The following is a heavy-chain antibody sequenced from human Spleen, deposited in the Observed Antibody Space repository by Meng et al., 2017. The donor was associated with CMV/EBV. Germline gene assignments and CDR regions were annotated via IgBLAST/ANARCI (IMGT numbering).Heavy chain of an antibody. D-gene: IGHD4-17*01. CDR1: GFTFSSYA. V-gene: IGHV3-30-3*01. CDR3: GREPVMTTVTSPLTYGMDV. CDR2: ISYDGSNK. Sequence: LSLTCAASGFTFSSYAMHWVRQAPGKGLEWVAVISYDGSNKYYADSVKGRFTISRDNSKNTLYLQMNSLRAEDTAVYYCGREPVMTTVTSPLTYGMDVWGQGTTVTVSS. J-gene: IGHJ6*02.